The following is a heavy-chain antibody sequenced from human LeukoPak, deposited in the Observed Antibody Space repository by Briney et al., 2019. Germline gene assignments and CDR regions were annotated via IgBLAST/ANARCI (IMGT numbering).Heavy chain of an antibody. D-gene: IGHD3-22*01. V-gene: IGHV3-30*02. Sequence: GGSLRLSCAASGFTFSSYGMHWVRQAPGKGLEWVTFIRYDGSNKYYADSVKGRFTISRDNSKNTLYLQMNSLRAEDTAVYYCAKDIDYYDSSGYPASWGQGTLVTVSS. CDR3: AKDIDYYDSSGYPAS. CDR1: GFTFSSYG. CDR2: IRYDGSNK. J-gene: IGHJ5*02.